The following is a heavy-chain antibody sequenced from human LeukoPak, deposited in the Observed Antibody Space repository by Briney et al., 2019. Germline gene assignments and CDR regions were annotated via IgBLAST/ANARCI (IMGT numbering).Heavy chain of an antibody. D-gene: IGHD1/OR15-1a*01. Sequence: GGSLRLSCTASGYTFTSYAMNWVRQAPGQGLEWMGWINTNTGNPTYARGFTGRFAFSLDTSVSTAYLQISSLKAEDTAVYYCASPAEGTAGLDYWGQGTLVTVSS. CDR3: ASPAEGTAGLDY. V-gene: IGHV7-4-1*02. CDR1: GYTFTSYA. CDR2: INTNTGNP. J-gene: IGHJ4*02.